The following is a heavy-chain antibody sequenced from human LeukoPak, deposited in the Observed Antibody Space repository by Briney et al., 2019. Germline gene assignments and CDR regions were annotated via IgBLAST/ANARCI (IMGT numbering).Heavy chain of an antibody. CDR2: INHSGST. D-gene: IGHD3-22*01. CDR1: GGSFSGYY. Sequence: PSETLSLTCAVYGGSFSGYYWSWIRQPPGKGLEWIGEINHSGSTNYNPSLKSRVTISVDTSKNQFSLKLSSVTAADTAVYYCARGGRHYYGSSGYYFPDHWGQGTLVTVSS. V-gene: IGHV4-34*01. CDR3: ARGGRHYYGSSGYYFPDH. J-gene: IGHJ4*02.